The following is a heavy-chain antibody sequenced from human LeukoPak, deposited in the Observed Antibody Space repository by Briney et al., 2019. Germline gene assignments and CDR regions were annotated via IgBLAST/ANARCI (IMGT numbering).Heavy chain of an antibody. J-gene: IGHJ4*02. Sequence: PGGSLRLSCAASGFTVSSNYMSWVRQAPGKGLEWVSVIYSGGSTYYADSVKGRFTISRDNSKNTLYLQMNSLRAEDTAVYYCARARITINYYFDYWGQGTLVTVSS. CDR1: GFTVSSNY. D-gene: IGHD1-14*01. V-gene: IGHV3-66*01. CDR2: IYSGGST. CDR3: ARARITINYYFDY.